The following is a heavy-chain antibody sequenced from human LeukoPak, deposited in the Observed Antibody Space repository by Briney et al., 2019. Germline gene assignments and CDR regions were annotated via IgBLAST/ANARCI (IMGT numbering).Heavy chain of an antibody. Sequence: GGSLRLSCAASGFTFSSYGMSWVRQAPGKGLEWVSAISGTGGSTYYVDSVKGRFTISRDNSKNTLNLQMNSLRAEDTAVYYCATSKYSGSYWGQGTLVTVSS. J-gene: IGHJ4*02. CDR2: ISGTGGST. D-gene: IGHD1-26*01. CDR1: GFTFSSYG. CDR3: ATSKYSGSY. V-gene: IGHV3-23*01.